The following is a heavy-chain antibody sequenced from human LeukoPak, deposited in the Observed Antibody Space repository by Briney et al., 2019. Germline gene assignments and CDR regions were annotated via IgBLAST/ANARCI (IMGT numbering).Heavy chain of an antibody. Sequence: GGSLRLSCAASGFTFSSYAMSWVRQAPGKGLEWVSAISGSGGSTYYADSVKGRFTISRDNSKNTLYLQMNSRRAEDTAVYYCAKDQLGFPNSFDYWGQGTLVTVSS. V-gene: IGHV3-23*01. CDR2: ISGSGGST. CDR3: AKDQLGFPNSFDY. J-gene: IGHJ4*02. D-gene: IGHD1-1*01. CDR1: GFTFSSYA.